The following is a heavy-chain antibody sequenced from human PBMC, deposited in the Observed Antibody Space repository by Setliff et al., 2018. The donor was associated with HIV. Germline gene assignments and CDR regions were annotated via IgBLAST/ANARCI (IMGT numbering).Heavy chain of an antibody. D-gene: IGHD3-10*01. Sequence: PSETLSLTCTVSGGSISSYCWNWIRQPPGGGLEWVGFIFTSGSTKYNPSLQSRVTMSIDTPKNQFSLKLTSVTAADTAVYYCARRIDNSGSFPDKNWFDTWGRGSLVTVSS. CDR2: IFTSGST. V-gene: IGHV4-4*09. CDR3: ARRIDNSGSFPDKNWFDT. CDR1: GGSISSYC. J-gene: IGHJ5*02.